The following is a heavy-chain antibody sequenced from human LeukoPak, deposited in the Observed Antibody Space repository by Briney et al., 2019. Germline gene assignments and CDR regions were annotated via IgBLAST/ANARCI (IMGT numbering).Heavy chain of an antibody. CDR3: AGGRPYYYYYGMDV. CDR1: GGSVSSYY. CDR2: IYYSGST. D-gene: IGHD6-6*01. Sequence: PSETLSLTCTVSGGSVSSYYWSWIRQPPGKGLEWIGYIYYSGSTNYNPSLKSRVTISVGTSKNQFSLKLSSVTAADTAVYYCAGGRPYYYYYGMDVWGQGTTVTVSS. J-gene: IGHJ6*02. V-gene: IGHV4-59*02.